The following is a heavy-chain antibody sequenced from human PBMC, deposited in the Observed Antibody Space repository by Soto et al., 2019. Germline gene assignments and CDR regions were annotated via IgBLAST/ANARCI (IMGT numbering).Heavy chain of an antibody. D-gene: IGHD3-3*01. Sequence: QVQLVQSGAEVKKPGSSVNVSCTASGGTFSSYAISWVRQAPGQGLEWMGGIIPIFGTANYAQKFQGRVTITADESTGTAYMELSSLRSEDTAVYYCARGPRGITIFGVVIPYGMDVWGQGTTVTVSS. V-gene: IGHV1-69*01. CDR2: IIPIFGTA. CDR3: ARGPRGITIFGVVIPYGMDV. J-gene: IGHJ6*02. CDR1: GGTFSSYA.